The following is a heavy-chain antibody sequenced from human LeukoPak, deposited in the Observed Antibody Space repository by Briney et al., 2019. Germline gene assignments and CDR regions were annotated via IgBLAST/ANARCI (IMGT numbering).Heavy chain of an antibody. CDR1: GGSFSGYY. Sequence: PSETLSLTCAVYGGSFSGYYWSWIRQPPGKGLEWIGEINHSGSTNYNPSLKSRVTISVDTSKNQFSLKLSSVTAADTAVYYCARASYPPAAAAYYFDYWGQGTLVTVSS. CDR3: ARASYPPAAAAYYFDY. J-gene: IGHJ4*02. CDR2: INHSGST. V-gene: IGHV4-34*01. D-gene: IGHD2-2*01.